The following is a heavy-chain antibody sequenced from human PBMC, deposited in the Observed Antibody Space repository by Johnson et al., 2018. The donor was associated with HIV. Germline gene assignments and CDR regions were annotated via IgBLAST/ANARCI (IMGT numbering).Heavy chain of an antibody. Sequence: VQLVESGGGVVQPGGSLRLSCAASGFTFSNYGMHWVRQGTGRGLEWVSAISTAGYTYYQGSVKGRFTIYREKAKNTLYLKMNTLRGEDPAVYYCAKDYVETAMVCDAFDVWGQGKMVTVSS. J-gene: IGHJ3*01. CDR2: ISTAGYT. CDR1: GFTFSNYG. V-gene: IGHV3-13*01. D-gene: IGHD5-18*01. CDR3: AKDYVETAMVCDAFDV.